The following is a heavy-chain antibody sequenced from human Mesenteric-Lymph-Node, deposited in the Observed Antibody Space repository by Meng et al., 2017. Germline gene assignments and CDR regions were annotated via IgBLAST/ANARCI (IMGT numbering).Heavy chain of an antibody. CDR3: ARDLLGATDY. CDR1: GLTFDDFA. J-gene: IGHJ4*02. D-gene: IGHD1-26*01. Sequence: SLKISCVASGLTFDDFAMHWVRQAPGKGLEWVSGISWDGRSLGYAVSVTGRFTISRDNAKNTLYLQMNSLRAEDTAVYYCARDLLGATDYWGQGTLVTVSS. V-gene: IGHV3-9*01. CDR2: ISWDGRSL.